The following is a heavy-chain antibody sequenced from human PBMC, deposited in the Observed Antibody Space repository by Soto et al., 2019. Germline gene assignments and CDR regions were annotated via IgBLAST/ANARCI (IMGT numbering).Heavy chain of an antibody. CDR2: INHSGST. J-gene: IGHJ4*02. D-gene: IGHD5-12*01. V-gene: IGHV4-34*01. Sequence: SLTCAVVKGSSGGYYWSRNRQPPGKGMEWIGEINHSGSTNYNPSLKSRVTISVDTSKNQCSLKLSSVTAADTAVYYCARGYGYVNYWGQGTPVTVSS. CDR3: ARGYGYVNY. CDR1: KGSSGGYY.